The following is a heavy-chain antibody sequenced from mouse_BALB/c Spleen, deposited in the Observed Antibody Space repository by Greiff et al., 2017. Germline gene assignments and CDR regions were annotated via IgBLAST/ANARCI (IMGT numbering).Heavy chain of an antibody. CDR1: GYTFTSYW. CDR3: ARLAGGYAMDY. V-gene: IGHV1-7*01. Sequence: VQLQQSGAELAKPGASVKMSCKASGYTFTSYWMHWVKQRPGQGLEWIGYINPSTGYTEYNQKFKDKATLTADKSSSTAYMQLSSLTSEDSAVYYCARLAGGYAMDYWGQGTSVTVSS. J-gene: IGHJ4*01. CDR2: INPSTGYT.